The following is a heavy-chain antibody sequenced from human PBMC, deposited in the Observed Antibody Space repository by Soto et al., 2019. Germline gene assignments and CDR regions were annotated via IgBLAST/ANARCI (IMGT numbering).Heavy chain of an antibody. J-gene: IGHJ3*02. CDR1: GFSFSSYS. CDR3: TRDQTVIKDHDAFDI. Sequence: EVQLVASGGGLVKPGGSLRLSCAASGFSFSSYSMNWVRQAPGKGLEWVSSISGSGRSTYDADSLKGRITISRDNTKNSVYLQMNSLRAEDSAMYYCTRDQTVIKDHDAFDIWGQGTMVTVSP. V-gene: IGHV3-21*01. D-gene: IGHD4-17*01. CDR2: ISGSGRST.